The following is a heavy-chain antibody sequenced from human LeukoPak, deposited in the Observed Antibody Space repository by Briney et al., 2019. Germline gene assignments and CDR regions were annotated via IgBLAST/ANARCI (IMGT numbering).Heavy chain of an antibody. V-gene: IGHV1-18*01. CDR2: ISAYNGNT. Sequence: ASVKVSCTASGYTFTSYGISWVGQAPGQGGEGMGWISAYNGNTNYAQNLQGRVTITTDTSTSTAYMELRSLRSDDTAVYYCARDSLSIAAPGDYFDYWGQGTLVTVSS. CDR3: ARDSLSIAAPGDYFDY. CDR1: GYTFTSYG. J-gene: IGHJ4*02. D-gene: IGHD6-13*01.